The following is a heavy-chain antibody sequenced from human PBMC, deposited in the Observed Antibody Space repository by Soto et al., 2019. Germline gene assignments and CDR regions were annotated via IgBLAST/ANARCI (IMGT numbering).Heavy chain of an antibody. J-gene: IGHJ4*02. CDR3: ARRYGSCFDY. D-gene: IGHD5-18*01. Sequence: SETLSLTCTVSGGSISDDLWSWIRQPPGKGLEWIGYIFDSGSAKYNPSLKSRVTISLDTSKNQFSLKVSSVTAADTAVYYCARRYGSCFDYWGQGTLVTVSS. CDR2: IFDSGSA. CDR1: GGSISDDL. V-gene: IGHV4-59*01.